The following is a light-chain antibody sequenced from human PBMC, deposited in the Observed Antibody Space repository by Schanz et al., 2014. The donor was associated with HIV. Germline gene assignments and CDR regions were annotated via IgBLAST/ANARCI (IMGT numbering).Light chain of an antibody. CDR3: QYFGNSGGT. CDR1: QSLGGSQ. J-gene: IGKJ4*01. CDR2: DAS. V-gene: IGKV3-20*01. Sequence: EIVLTQSPGTLSLSPGARGTLSCRASQSLGGSQLAWYQHKPGQAPRLLIYDASNRATGIPARFSGSGSGTDFTLTISRLEPEDFAVYFCQYFGNSGGTFGGGTKVEIK.